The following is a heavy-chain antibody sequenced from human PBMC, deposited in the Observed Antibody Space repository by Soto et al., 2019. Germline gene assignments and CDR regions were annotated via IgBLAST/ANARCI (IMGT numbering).Heavy chain of an antibody. D-gene: IGHD3-22*01. CDR1: GFTFSSYK. V-gene: IGHV3-21*01. CDR3: ARGASSGYYYFDN. CDR2: IRSSTSYI. Sequence: GGSLRLSCAASGFTFSSYKMNWVRQAPGKGLEWVSSIRSSTSYIYYADSVKGRFTISRDNAKSSLYLQMNSLRVEDTAVYYCARGASSGYYYFDNWGQGIPVTVSS. J-gene: IGHJ4*02.